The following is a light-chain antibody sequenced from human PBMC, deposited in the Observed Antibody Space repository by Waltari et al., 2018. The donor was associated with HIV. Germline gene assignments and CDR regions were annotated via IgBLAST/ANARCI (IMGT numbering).Light chain of an antibody. J-gene: IGKJ4*01. CDR3: QQFYTSPLT. CDR1: QGVLYSSNNKNY. CDR2: WAS. V-gene: IGKV4-1*01. Sequence: DIVMTQFPDSLAVALGERANIKCKSSQGVLYSSNNKNYLAWYQQKPGQPPKLLIYWASTRESGVPDRFSGSGSWTDFTLTISSLQAEDVAVYYCQQFYTSPLTFGGGTKVEIK.